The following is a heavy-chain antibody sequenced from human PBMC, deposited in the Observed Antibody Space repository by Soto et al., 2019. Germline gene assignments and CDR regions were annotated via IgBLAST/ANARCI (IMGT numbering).Heavy chain of an antibody. J-gene: IGHJ4*02. CDR1: GFTFSSYG. V-gene: IGHV3-30*18. D-gene: IGHD6-13*01. CDR2: ISYDGSNK. CDR3: AKDVLSSWWGEWGY. Sequence: GGSLRLSCAASGFTFSSYGMHWVRQAPGKGLEWVAVISYDGSNKYYADSVKGRFTISRDTSKNTLYLQMNSLRAEDTAVYYCAKDVLSSWWGEWGYWGQGTLVTVSS.